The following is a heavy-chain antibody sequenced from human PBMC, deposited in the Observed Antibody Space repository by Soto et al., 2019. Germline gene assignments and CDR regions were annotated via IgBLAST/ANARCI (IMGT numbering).Heavy chain of an antibody. CDR1: GFTFDDYA. D-gene: IGHD3-16*01. V-gene: IGHV3-9*01. CDR3: AKDPGGDRYFDY. J-gene: IGHJ4*02. Sequence: EVQLVESGGGLVRPGRSLRLSCAASGFTFDDYAMHWVRQAPGKGLEWVSGISWNSGSIGYADSVKGRFTISRDNAKNSLYLQMNSLRAEDTALYYCAKDPGGDRYFDYWGQGTLVTVSS. CDR2: ISWNSGSI.